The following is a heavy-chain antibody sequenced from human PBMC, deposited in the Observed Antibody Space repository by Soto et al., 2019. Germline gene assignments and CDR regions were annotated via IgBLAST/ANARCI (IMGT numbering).Heavy chain of an antibody. CDR3: VKGLNIDYNSAWFYFDY. CDR1: GFTFDDYT. J-gene: IGHJ4*02. V-gene: IGHV3-9*01. CDR2: ISWSGNNV. D-gene: IGHD6-19*01. Sequence: PGGSLKLSCAASGFTFDDYTMHWVRQTPGKGLEWVSSISWSGNNVDYRDSVKGRFTISRDNAKNSLYLHMNGLRVEDTALYYCVKGLNIDYNSAWFYFDYWGQGT.